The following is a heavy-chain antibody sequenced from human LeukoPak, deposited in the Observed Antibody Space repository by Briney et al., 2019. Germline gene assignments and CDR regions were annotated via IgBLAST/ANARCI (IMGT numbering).Heavy chain of an antibody. J-gene: IGHJ6*03. CDR1: GGTFSSYA. D-gene: IGHD3-10*01. CDR2: NNPGGGSV. CDR3: ASDGIKGDYYYMDV. V-gene: IGHV1-46*01. Sequence: ASVTVSCKASGGTFSSYAINWVRQAPGQGLEWMGINNPGGGSVVHGQKFQGRVTMTRDMSTSTVYMELSSLRSEDTAVYYCASDGIKGDYYYMDVWGKGTTVTVSS.